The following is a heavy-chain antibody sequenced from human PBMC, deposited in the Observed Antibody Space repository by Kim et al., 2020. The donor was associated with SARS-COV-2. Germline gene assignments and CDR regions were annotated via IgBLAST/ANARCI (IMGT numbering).Heavy chain of an antibody. D-gene: IGHD6-6*01. V-gene: IGHV4-39*01. Sequence: SETLSLTCTVSGGSVSSSSYYWGWIRQPPGKGLEWIGNIYYTGSTYYNPSHKSRVTISVDTSKNQFSLKLISLTAADTAVYYCARLEYSSSSRLFGPWGHGTLVTGSS. CDR2: IYYTGST. J-gene: IGHJ5*02. CDR3: ARLEYSSSSRLFGP. CDR1: GGSVSSSSYY.